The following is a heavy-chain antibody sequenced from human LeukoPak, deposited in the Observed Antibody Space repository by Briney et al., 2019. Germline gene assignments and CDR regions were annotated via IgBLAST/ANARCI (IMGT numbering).Heavy chain of an antibody. CDR1: EFSVGSNY. CDR2: IYSGGST. D-gene: IGHD4-17*01. V-gene: IGHV3-66*01. Sequence: GGSLRLSCAASEFSVGSNYMTWVRQAPGKGLEWVSLIYSGGSTYYADSVKGRFTISRDNSKNTLYLQMNSLRAEDTAVYYCARGGLHNLYGDYVSLSFYYYYMDVWGKGTTVTVSS. CDR3: ARGGLHNLYGDYVSLSFYYYYMDV. J-gene: IGHJ6*03.